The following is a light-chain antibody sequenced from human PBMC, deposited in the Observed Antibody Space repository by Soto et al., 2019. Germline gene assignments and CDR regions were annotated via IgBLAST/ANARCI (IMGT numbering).Light chain of an antibody. V-gene: IGKV3-15*01. CDR1: QSVSSN. J-gene: IGKJ1*01. CDR2: YAS. CDR3: QQYDSWPRT. Sequence: EVVLTQSPATLSVSPGERATLSCRASQSVSSNLFLYQQKPGQAPRLLIYYASTRATGIPARFSGSGSGTEFTRTISSLQSEDLAVYYCQQYDSWPRTFGQGTKVDI.